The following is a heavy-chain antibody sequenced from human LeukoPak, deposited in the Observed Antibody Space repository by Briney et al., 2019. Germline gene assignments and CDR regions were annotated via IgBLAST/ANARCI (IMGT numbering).Heavy chain of an antibody. CDR1: GGTFSSYT. J-gene: IGHJ6*02. CDR3: ARGTSIRGDDYHGMDV. D-gene: IGHD3-10*01. Sequence: ASVKVSCKASGGTFSSYTFNWVRQAPGQGPEWMGRIIPILNTTNYAQKLQDRVTIIADRSTSTTYMELRGLRSEDTAVYYCARGTSIRGDDYHGMDVWGRGTTITVSS. V-gene: IGHV1-69*08. CDR2: IIPILNTT.